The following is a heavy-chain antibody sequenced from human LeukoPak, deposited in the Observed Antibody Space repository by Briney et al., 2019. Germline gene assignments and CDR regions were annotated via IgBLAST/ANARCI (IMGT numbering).Heavy chain of an antibody. V-gene: IGHV1-69*01. Sequence: SVKVSCKASGGTFSSYAISWVRQAPGQGLEWMGGIIPIFGTANYAQKFQGRVTITADESTSTAYMELSSLRSEDTAVYYCAREGVVGQQLHYYYMDVWGKGTTVTVSS. CDR3: AREGVVGQQLHYYYMDV. CDR2: IIPIFGTA. D-gene: IGHD6-13*01. J-gene: IGHJ6*03. CDR1: GGTFSSYA.